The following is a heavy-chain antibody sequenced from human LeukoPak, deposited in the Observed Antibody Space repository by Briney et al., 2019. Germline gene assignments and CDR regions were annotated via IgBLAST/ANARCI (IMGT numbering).Heavy chain of an antibody. V-gene: IGHV1-2*02. CDR2: INPNSGGT. D-gene: IGHD1-14*01. CDR1: GGTFSSYA. CDR3: ARDKRGGRPRGQFDP. J-gene: IGHJ5*02. Sequence: ASVKVSCKASGGTFSSYAISWVRQAPGQGLEWMGWINPNSGGTNYAQKFQGRVTMTRDTSISTAYMELSRLRSDDTAVYYCARDKRGGRPRGQFDPWGQGTLVTVSS.